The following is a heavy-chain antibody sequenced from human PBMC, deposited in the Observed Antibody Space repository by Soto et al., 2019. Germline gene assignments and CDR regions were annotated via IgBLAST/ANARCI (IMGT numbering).Heavy chain of an antibody. CDR2: ISSSSRYI. Sequence: GGSLRLACAASGFTFSSYSMNWVRQAPGKGLEWGSSISSSSRYIYYADSVKGRFTISIDNAQNSLYLQMNSLRAEDTAVYYCARDRVPHAFDNWGPGTMVTVSS. CDR3: ARDRVPHAFDN. V-gene: IGHV3-21*01. D-gene: IGHD3-10*01. J-gene: IGHJ3*02. CDR1: GFTFSSYS.